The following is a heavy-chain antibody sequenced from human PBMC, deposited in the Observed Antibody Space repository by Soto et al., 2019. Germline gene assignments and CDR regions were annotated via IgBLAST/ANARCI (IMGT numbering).Heavy chain of an antibody. V-gene: IGHV4-59*08. Sequence: SETLSLTCSVSGSPISSYYWGWFRLPPGQGLQWVGYIYYTGTTSYNPSLKGRVTVSLDTSKKQFSLKLRSVTAADTAVYFCARLAGYYQAFDQWGQGALVTVSS. CDR3: ARLAGYYQAFDQ. CDR2: IYYTGTT. D-gene: IGHD3-22*01. J-gene: IGHJ4*01. CDR1: GSPISSYY.